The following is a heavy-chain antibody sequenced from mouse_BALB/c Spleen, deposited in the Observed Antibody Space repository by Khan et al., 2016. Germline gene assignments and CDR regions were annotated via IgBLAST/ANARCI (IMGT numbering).Heavy chain of an antibody. CDR2: INTYSGES. V-gene: IGHV9-3-1*01. D-gene: IGHD1-1*01. CDR3: ARYRYYYGSSRYFDV. Sequence: QIQLVQSGPELKKPGKTVKISCKASGYTFTNYGMNWVKQAPGKGLKWMGWINTYSGESTYADDFKGRFAFSLEPSANTAYLQINTLKKEDTATNVCARYRYYYGSSRYFDVWGAGTTVTVSS. J-gene: IGHJ1*01. CDR1: GYTFTNYG.